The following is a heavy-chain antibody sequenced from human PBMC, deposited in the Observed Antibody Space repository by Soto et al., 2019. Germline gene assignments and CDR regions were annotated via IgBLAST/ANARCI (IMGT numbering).Heavy chain of an antibody. CDR1: GFTFNIYG. J-gene: IGHJ4*02. Sequence: GSLRLSCAASGFTFNIYGMHWVRQAPDKGLEWVALISYDGSNQYYADSVKGRFTISRDNSKNTLFLQMNSLRADDTAVYYCAKDQASGQGSFDSWGQGTLVTVSS. CDR3: AKDQASGQGSFDS. V-gene: IGHV3-30*18. CDR2: ISYDGSNQ.